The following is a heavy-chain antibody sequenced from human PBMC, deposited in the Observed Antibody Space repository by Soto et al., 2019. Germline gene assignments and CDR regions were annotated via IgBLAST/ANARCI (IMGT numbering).Heavy chain of an antibody. CDR1: GFTFNIYG. J-gene: IGHJ4*02. Sequence: GSLRLSCAASGFTFNIYGMHWVRQAPDKGLEWVALISYDGSNQYYADSVKGRFTISRDNSKNTLFLQMNSLRADDTAVYYCAKDQASGQGSFDSWGQGTLVTVSS. CDR3: AKDQASGQGSFDS. V-gene: IGHV3-30*18. CDR2: ISYDGSNQ.